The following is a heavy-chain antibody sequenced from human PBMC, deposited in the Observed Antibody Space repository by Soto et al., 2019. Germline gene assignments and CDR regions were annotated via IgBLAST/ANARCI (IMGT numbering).Heavy chain of an antibody. CDR1: GFTFNIYG. J-gene: IGHJ4*02. Sequence: GSLRLSCAASGFTFNIYGMHWVRQAPDKGLEWVALISYDGSNQYYADSVKGRFTISRDNSKNTLFLQMNSLRADDTAVYYCAKDQASGQGSFDSWGQGTLVTVSS. CDR3: AKDQASGQGSFDS. V-gene: IGHV3-30*18. CDR2: ISYDGSNQ.